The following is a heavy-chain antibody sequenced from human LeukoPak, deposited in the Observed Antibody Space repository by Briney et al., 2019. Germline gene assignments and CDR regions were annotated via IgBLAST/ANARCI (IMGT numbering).Heavy chain of an antibody. Sequence: GGSLRLSCVVSGFPFDTYGMHWVRQAPGKGLEWVAVISYDGSNKYYADSVKGRFTISRDNSKNTLYLQMNSLRAEDTAVYYCARDIGGTYFDYWGQGTLVTVSS. D-gene: IGHD1-26*01. J-gene: IGHJ4*02. V-gene: IGHV3-30-3*01. CDR3: ARDIGGTYFDY. CDR2: ISYDGSNK. CDR1: GFPFDTYG.